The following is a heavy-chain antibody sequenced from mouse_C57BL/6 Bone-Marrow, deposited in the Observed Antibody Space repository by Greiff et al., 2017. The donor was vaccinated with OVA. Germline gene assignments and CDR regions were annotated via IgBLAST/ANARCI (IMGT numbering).Heavy chain of an antibody. Sequence: VQLQQSGAELVRPGASVKLSCTASGFNIKDDYMHWVKQRPEQGLEWIGWFDPENGGTDYASKFQGKATITADTSSNPAYLQLSGLTSEDTAVYYCGTVVADCWGQGTALTVSS. CDR3: GTVVADC. CDR2: FDPENGGT. V-gene: IGHV14-4*01. CDR1: GFNIKDDY. D-gene: IGHD1-1*01. J-gene: IGHJ2*01.